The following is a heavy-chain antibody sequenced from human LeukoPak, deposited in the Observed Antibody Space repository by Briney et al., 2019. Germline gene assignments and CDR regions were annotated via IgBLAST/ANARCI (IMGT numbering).Heavy chain of an antibody. CDR2: IYYSGST. CDR3: ARSIVVGEFDY. D-gene: IGHD3-22*01. CDR1: GGSISSYY. V-gene: IGHV4-59*08. J-gene: IGHJ4*02. Sequence: SETLSLTCTVSGGSISSYYCSWIRQPPGKGLEWIGYIYYSGSTNYNPSLKSRVTISVDTSKNQFSLKLSSVTAADTAVYYCARSIVVGEFDYWGQGTLVTVSS.